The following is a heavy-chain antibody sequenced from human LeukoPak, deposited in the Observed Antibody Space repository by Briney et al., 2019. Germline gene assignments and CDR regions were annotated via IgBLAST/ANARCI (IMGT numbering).Heavy chain of an antibody. D-gene: IGHD4-17*01. CDR1: GFTFSSYS. CDR2: ISSSTSYI. V-gene: IGHV3-21*01. J-gene: IGHJ4*02. CDR3: ARAGGSTVSHSDY. Sequence: GGSLRLSCAASGFTFSSYSMNWIRQAPGKGLEWVSSISSSTSYIYYADSVKGRFTISKDNAKNSLYLQMNSLRAEDTAVYYCARAGGSTVSHSDYWGQGTLSPSPQ.